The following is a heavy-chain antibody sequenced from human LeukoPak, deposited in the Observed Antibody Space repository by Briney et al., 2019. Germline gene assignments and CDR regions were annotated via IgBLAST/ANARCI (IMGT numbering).Heavy chain of an antibody. D-gene: IGHD6-13*01. Sequence: PGGSLRLSCAASGFTFSSYAMHWVRQAPGKGLEWVAVISYDGSNKYYADSVKGRFTISRDNAKNSLYLQMNSLRAEDTAVYYCARDSHSSSWYSEFDYWGQGTLVTVSS. V-gene: IGHV3-30-3*01. CDR2: ISYDGSNK. CDR1: GFTFSSYA. J-gene: IGHJ4*02. CDR3: ARDSHSSSWYSEFDY.